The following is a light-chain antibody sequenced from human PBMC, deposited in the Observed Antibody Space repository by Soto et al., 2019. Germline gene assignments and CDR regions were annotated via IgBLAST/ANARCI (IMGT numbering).Light chain of an antibody. J-gene: IGKJ4*01. CDR2: DAS. V-gene: IGKV3D-15*01. CDR1: QSISRT. CDR3: QQYNNWPLT. Sequence: IVWTQSPDTLSLSPGERATLSCRASQSISRTLAWYQQKSGQPPRLLSYDASTRATGFPARFSGSGSGTEFTLTISSLKSEDFEVYYCQQYNNWPLTFGGGTKVDIK.